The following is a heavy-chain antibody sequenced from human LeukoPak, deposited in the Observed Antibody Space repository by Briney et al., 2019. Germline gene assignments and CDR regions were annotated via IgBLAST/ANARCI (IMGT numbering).Heavy chain of an antibody. V-gene: IGHV3-30-3*01. J-gene: IGHJ4*02. CDR3: ASDTYSSSSYYFDY. CDR2: VSYDGSNR. Sequence: GGSLRLSCAASGFTFSSYTMHWVRQAPGKGLEWVAVVSYDGSNRYYADSVKGRFTISRDNSKNTLYLQMNSLRFEDTAIYYCASDTYSSSSYYFDYWGQGTLVTVSS. D-gene: IGHD6-6*01. CDR1: GFTFSSYT.